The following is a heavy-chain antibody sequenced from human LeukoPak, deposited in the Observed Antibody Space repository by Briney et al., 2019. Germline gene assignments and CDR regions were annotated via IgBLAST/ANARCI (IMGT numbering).Heavy chain of an antibody. D-gene: IGHD3-3*01. CDR1: RYTFTSYA. V-gene: IGHV1-3*01. Sequence: ASVKVSCKASRYTFTSYAMHWVRQAPGQRFEWMGWINAGNGNTKYSQKFQGRVTITRDTSASTAYMELSSLRSEDTAVYYCARYHDFWSGYYTEGSFDPWGQGTLVTVSS. CDR2: INAGNGNT. J-gene: IGHJ5*02. CDR3: ARYHDFWSGYYTEGSFDP.